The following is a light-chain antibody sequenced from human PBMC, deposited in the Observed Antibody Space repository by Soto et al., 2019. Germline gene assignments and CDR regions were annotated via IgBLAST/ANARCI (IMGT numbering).Light chain of an antibody. V-gene: IGKV3-15*01. J-gene: IGKJ3*01. CDR3: QQYNNWPPSSGEIFT. Sequence: EIVMTQSPATLSVSPGERATLSCRASQSVSSNLAWYQQKPGQAPRLLIYGASTRATGIPARFSGSGSGTEFTLTISSLQSEDFAVYYCQQYNNWPPSSGEIFTFGPGTKVDIK. CDR2: GAS. CDR1: QSVSSN.